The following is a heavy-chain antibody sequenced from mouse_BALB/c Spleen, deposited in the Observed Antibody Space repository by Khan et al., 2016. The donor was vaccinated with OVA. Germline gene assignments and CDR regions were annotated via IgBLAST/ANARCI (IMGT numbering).Heavy chain of an antibody. CDR3: AEHLTGWCAY. J-gene: IGHJ3*01. CDR2: ISSGGDYT. CDR1: GFTFSSYS. D-gene: IGHD4-1*01. Sequence: EVQLVESGGDLVKPGGSLKLSCAASGFTFSSYSMSWVRQTPDKRLEWVASISSGGDYTYYPDSVKGRFTISRDNAKNTLYLQMSDLKSEDTAMYDSAEHLTGWCAYWGQGTLVTVAA. V-gene: IGHV5-6*01.